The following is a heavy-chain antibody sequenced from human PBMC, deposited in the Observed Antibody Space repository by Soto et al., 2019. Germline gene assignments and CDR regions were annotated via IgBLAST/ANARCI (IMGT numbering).Heavy chain of an antibody. J-gene: IGHJ4*02. V-gene: IGHV1-18*04. Sequence: QVQLVQSGAEVKKPGASVKVSCKASGYPFTSYGISWVRQAPGQGLAWLGWISTYNGNTNYAQKLQGRVTMTTDTSTSTAYMELRSLTADDTAVYYCSRRGPYDGDYWGQGTLVIVSS. CDR3: SRRGPYDGDY. CDR1: GYPFTSYG. D-gene: IGHD5-12*01. CDR2: ISTYNGNT.